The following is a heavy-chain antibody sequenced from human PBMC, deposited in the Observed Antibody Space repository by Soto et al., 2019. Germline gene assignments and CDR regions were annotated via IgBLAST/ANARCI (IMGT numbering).Heavy chain of an antibody. CDR3: ARDSAYCSSTSCLPEHIDY. CDR1: GYTFTSYA. Sequence: ASVKVSCKASGYTFTSYAMHWVRQAPGQRLEWMGWINAGNGNTKHSQKFQGRVTITRDTSASTAYMELSSLRSEDTAVYYCARDSAYCSSTSCLPEHIDYWGQGTLVTVSS. J-gene: IGHJ4*02. D-gene: IGHD2-2*01. V-gene: IGHV1-3*01. CDR2: INAGNGNT.